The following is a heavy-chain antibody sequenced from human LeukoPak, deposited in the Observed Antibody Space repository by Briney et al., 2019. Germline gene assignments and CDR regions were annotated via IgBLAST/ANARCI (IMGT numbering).Heavy chain of an antibody. CDR1: GFTFNIYS. CDR3: ARGIYGSGSKVWFDP. J-gene: IGHJ5*02. CDR2: ISSSSSYI. Sequence: PGGSLRLSCAASGFTFNIYSMNWVRQAPGKGLEWVSSISSSSSYIYYADSVKGRFTISRDNAKNSLYLQMNSLRAEDTAVYYCARGIYGSGSKVWFDPWGQGTLVTVSS. D-gene: IGHD3-10*01. V-gene: IGHV3-21*01.